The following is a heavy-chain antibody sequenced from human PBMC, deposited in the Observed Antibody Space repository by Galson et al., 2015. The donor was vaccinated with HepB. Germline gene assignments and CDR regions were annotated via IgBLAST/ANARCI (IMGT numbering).Heavy chain of an antibody. D-gene: IGHD4-17*01. CDR3: ARQGSGVGGDYDSFVAAAFDY. J-gene: IGHJ4*02. V-gene: IGHV5-51*01. Sequence: QSGAEVKKPGESLKISCKGSGYSFTSYWIGWVRQMPGKGLEWMGIIYPGDSDTRYSPSFQGQVTISADKSISTAYLQWSSLKASDTAMYYCARQGSGVGGDYDSFVAAAFDYWGQGTLVTVSS. CDR1: GYSFTSYW. CDR2: IYPGDSDT.